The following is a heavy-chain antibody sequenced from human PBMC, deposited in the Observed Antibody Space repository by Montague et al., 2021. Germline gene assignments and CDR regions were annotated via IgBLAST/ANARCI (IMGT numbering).Heavy chain of an antibody. CDR1: GFTFNNYF. Sequence: SLRLSCAASGFTFNNYFMSWFRQAPGKGLEWVSYIGTSSSFTRYADSVKGRFTISRDNAMSSLYLQMTAVRGEDTAVYYCARVGLTVAAGMIDYWGQGTLVTVSS. V-gene: IGHV3-11*05. D-gene: IGHD6-13*01. CDR2: IGTSSSFT. CDR3: ARVGLTVAAGMIDY. J-gene: IGHJ4*02.